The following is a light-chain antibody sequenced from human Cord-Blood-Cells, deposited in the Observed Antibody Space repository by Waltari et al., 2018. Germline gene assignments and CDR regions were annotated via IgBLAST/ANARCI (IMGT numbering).Light chain of an antibody. J-gene: IGKJ1*01. V-gene: IGKV3-11*01. CDR2: DAS. CDR1: QSVSSY. Sequence: EIVLTQSPATLSLSPWESATLSCRASQSVSSYLAWYQQKPGQAPRLLIYDASNRATGIPARFSGSGSGTDFTLTISSLEPEDFAVYYCQQRSNLPPWTFGQGTKVEIK. CDR3: QQRSNLPPWT.